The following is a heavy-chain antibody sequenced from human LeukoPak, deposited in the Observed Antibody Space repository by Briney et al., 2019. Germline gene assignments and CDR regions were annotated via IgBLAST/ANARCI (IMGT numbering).Heavy chain of an antibody. J-gene: IGHJ6*02. CDR3: ARSTIVSGLSYYYGMDA. CDR1: GGSIISYY. V-gene: IGHV4-59*01. Sequence: SETLSLPCTVSGGSIISYYWSWIRQPPGKGLEWIGYIYYSGSTNYNPSLKSRVTISVDTSKNQFSLKLSSVTAADTAVYYCARSTIVSGLSYYYGMDAWGQGTTVTVSS. D-gene: IGHD4-11*01. CDR2: IYYSGST.